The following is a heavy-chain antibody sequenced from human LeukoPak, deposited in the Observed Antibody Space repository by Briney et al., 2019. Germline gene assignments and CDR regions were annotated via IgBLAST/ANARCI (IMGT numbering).Heavy chain of an antibody. CDR3: ARDFVLRFLEWLTPNYYYYGMDV. D-gene: IGHD3-3*01. CDR2: ISSSSSYT. J-gene: IGHJ6*02. CDR1: GFTFSDYY. Sequence: GGSLRLSCAASGFTFSDYYMSWIRQAPGKGLEWVSYISSSSSYTNYADSVKGRFTISRDNAKNSLYLQMNSLRAEDTAVYYCARDFVLRFLEWLTPNYYYYGMDVWGQGTTVTVSS. V-gene: IGHV3-11*05.